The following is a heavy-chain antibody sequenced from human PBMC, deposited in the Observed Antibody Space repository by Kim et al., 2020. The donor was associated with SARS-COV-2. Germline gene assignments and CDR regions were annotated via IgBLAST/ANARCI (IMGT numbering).Heavy chain of an antibody. CDR1: GFTFSNHY. V-gene: IGHV3-72*01. D-gene: IGHD3-22*01. CDR2: IRNKANSYTT. J-gene: IGHJ4*02. CDR3: VKVGTSYYYDY. Sequence: GGSLRLSCAASGFTFSNHYMDWVRQAPGKGLEWVGRIRNKANSYTTEYAASVKCRFTISRDESKNSLLLQMNSLKTEDTVVYYCVKVGTSYYYDYWGQGTLVTVSS.